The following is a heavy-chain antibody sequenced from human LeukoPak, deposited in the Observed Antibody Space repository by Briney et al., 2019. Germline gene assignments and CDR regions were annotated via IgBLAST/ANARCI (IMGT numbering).Heavy chain of an antibody. CDR1: GYMFTDYY. J-gene: IGHJ4*02. Sequence: ASVKVSCKASGYMFTDYYLHWVRQAPGQGLEWMGWIKAESGRIHYAQKFQGGVTMTRDTSISTAYMELSRLRSDDTALYYCARGGKYGCSGGSCYSDYWGQGTLVTVSS. CDR3: ARGGKYGCSGGSCYSDY. CDR2: IKAESGRI. V-gene: IGHV1-2*02. D-gene: IGHD2-15*01.